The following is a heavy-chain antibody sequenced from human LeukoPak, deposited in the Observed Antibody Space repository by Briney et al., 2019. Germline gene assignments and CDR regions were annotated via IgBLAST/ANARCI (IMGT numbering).Heavy chain of an antibody. J-gene: IGHJ5*02. CDR1: GGSFSGYY. D-gene: IGHD6-19*01. CDR2: INHSGST. V-gene: IGHV4-34*01. Sequence: SETLSLTCAVYGGSFSGYYWSWSRQPPGKGLEWIGEINHSGSTNYNPSLKSRVTISVDTSKNQFSLKLSSVTAADTAVYYCARQGYISGQGFRNNWFDPWGQGSLVTVSS. CDR3: ARQGYISGQGFRNNWFDP.